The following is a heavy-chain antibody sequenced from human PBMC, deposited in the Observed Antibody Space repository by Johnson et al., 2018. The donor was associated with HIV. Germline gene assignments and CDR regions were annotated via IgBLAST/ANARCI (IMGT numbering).Heavy chain of an antibody. Sequence: VQLVESGGGLVQPGGSLRLSCAASGFTFSSYDMHWVRQATGKGLEWVSAIGTAGDTYYADSVKGRFTISRYNSKNTLYLQMNSLRAEDTAVYYCARELLWFGRGAFDIWGQGTMVTVSS. CDR1: GFTFSSYD. J-gene: IGHJ3*02. CDR3: ARELLWFGRGAFDI. CDR2: IGTAGDT. V-gene: IGHV3-13*01. D-gene: IGHD3-10*01.